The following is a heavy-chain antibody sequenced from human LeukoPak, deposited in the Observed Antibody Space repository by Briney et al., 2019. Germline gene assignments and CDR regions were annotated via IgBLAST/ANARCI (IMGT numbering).Heavy chain of an antibody. J-gene: IGHJ4*02. CDR3: AYSPYYDFWSGSFDY. D-gene: IGHD3-3*01. V-gene: IGHV1-18*01. Sequence: ASVKVSCKASGYTFTSYGISWVRQAPGQGLEWMGWISAYNGNTNYAQKLQGRVTMTTDTSTSTAYMELRSLRSDDTAVYYCAYSPYYDFWSGSFDYWGQGTLVTVSS. CDR2: ISAYNGNT. CDR1: GYTFTSYG.